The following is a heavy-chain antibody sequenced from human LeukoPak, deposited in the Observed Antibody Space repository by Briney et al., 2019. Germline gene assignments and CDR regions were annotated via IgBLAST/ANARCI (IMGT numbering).Heavy chain of an antibody. D-gene: IGHD2-2*01. V-gene: IGHV1-69*04. CDR2: IIPILGIA. J-gene: IGHJ6*02. CDR3: ARGPVVPAAYGMDV. CDR1: GYTFTGYG. Sequence: SVKVSCKASGYTFTGYGISWVRQAPGQGLEWMGRIIPILGIANYAQKFQGRVTITADKSTSTAYMELSSLRSEDTAVYYCARGPVVPAAYGMDVWGQGTTVTVSS.